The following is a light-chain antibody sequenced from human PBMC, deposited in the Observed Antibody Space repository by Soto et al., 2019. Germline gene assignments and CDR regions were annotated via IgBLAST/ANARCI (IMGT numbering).Light chain of an antibody. CDR1: SSDVGSYNL. J-gene: IGLJ2*01. V-gene: IGLV2-23*02. CDR2: EVS. CDR3: CSYAGSSTSVV. Sequence: ALTQPASVSGSPGQSITISCTGTSSDVGSYNLVSWYQQHPGKAPKLMIYEVSKRPSGVSNRFSGSKSGNTASLTISGLQAEDEADYYCCSYAGSSTSVVFGGGTKVTVL.